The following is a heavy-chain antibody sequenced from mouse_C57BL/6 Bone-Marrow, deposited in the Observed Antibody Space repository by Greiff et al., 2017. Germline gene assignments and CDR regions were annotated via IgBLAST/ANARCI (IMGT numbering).Heavy chain of an antibody. J-gene: IGHJ2*01. V-gene: IGHV1-69*01. D-gene: IGHD3-2*02. CDR3: ARSDSSGTGYFDY. Sequence: QVQLQQPGAELVMPGASVKLSCKASGYTFTSYWMHWVKQRPGQGLEWIGEIDPSDSYTNYNQKFKGKSTLTVDKSSSTAYMQLSSLTSEDSAVYYWARSDSSGTGYFDYWGQGTTLTVSS. CDR1: GYTFTSYW. CDR2: IDPSDSYT.